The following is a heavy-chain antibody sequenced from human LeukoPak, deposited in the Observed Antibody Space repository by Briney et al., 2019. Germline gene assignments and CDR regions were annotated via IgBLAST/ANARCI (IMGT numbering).Heavy chain of an antibody. Sequence: ASVKVSCKASGYTFPSYFMHWVRQAPGQGLEWMGIINPTGGSTTYAQKFQGRATMTRDTSTSTVYMELSSLRSDDTAVYYYARTAARRFDYWGQGTLVTVSS. CDR2: INPTGGST. CDR3: ARTAARRFDY. J-gene: IGHJ4*02. V-gene: IGHV1-46*01. D-gene: IGHD6-6*01. CDR1: GYTFPSYF.